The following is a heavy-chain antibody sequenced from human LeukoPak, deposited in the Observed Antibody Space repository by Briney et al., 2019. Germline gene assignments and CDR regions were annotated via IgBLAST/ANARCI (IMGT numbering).Heavy chain of an antibody. D-gene: IGHD3-22*01. CDR2: INPSGGST. CDR1: GYTFTSYG. CDR3: ARAITMIVVVPFY. J-gene: IGHJ4*02. Sequence: ASVKVSCKASGYTFTSYGISWVRQAPGQGLEWMGIINPSGGSTSYAQKFQGRVTMTRDTSTSTVYMELSSLRSEDTAVYYCARAITMIVVVPFYWGQGTLVTVSS. V-gene: IGHV1-46*01.